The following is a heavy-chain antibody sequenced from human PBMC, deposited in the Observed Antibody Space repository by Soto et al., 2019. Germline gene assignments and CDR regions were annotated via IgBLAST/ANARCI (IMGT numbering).Heavy chain of an antibody. CDR2: TYHSGTT. Sequence: QVQLQESGPGLVKPSQTLSLTCTVSGGSISSGGYYWSWIRQHPGKGLEWIGYTYHSGTTYYNPSLKSRVTISVDTSKNQFALKLTSLTAADTAVNYCARVRGHQLLGSFDPWGQGNLVTVSS. V-gene: IGHV4-31*03. D-gene: IGHD2-2*01. CDR3: ARVRGHQLLGSFDP. J-gene: IGHJ5*02. CDR1: GGSISSGGYY.